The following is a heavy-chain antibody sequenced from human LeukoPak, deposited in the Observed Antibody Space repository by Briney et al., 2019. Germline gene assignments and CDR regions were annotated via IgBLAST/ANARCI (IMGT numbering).Heavy chain of an antibody. D-gene: IGHD6-6*01. CDR3: ARLLAGYSSSSGLGVY. V-gene: IGHV5-51*01. Sequence: GESLKISCKGSGYSFITYWIGWVRQMPGKGLEWMGIIYPGDSDTRYSPSFQGQVTISADMSVSTAYLQWSSLKASDTAMYYCARLLAGYSSSSGLGVYWGQGTLVTVSS. CDR2: IYPGDSDT. J-gene: IGHJ4*02. CDR1: GYSFITYW.